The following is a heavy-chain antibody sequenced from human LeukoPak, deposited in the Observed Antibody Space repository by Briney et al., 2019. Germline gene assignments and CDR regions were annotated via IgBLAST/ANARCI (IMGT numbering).Heavy chain of an antibody. V-gene: IGHV3-23*01. D-gene: IGHD3-22*01. CDR2: MSGSGGMT. J-gene: IGHJ4*02. CDR3: AKGPFFYYDASGYNYFES. CDR1: GFTFSSFA. Sequence: GGSLRLSCAASGFTFSSFAMSWVRQAPGQGLEWVSAMSGSGGMTYSADSVKGRFTISRDNSKDTLYMQMNSLSVEDTAIYFCAKGPFFYYDASGYNYFESWGQGTLVTVSS.